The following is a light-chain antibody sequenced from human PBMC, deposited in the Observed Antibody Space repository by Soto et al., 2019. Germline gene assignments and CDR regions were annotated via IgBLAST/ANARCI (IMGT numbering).Light chain of an antibody. CDR2: FAS. CDR3: QQYNVWPLT. CDR1: QSVSSN. Sequence: EIVMTQSPATLSVSPGERATLSCRASQSVSSNLAWYQQKPGQTPKLLIYFASTKATGIPASFSGSGSRTQFTLTISSLQSEDFAVYYCQQYNVWPLTFGGGTKVEFK. J-gene: IGKJ4*01. V-gene: IGKV3-15*01.